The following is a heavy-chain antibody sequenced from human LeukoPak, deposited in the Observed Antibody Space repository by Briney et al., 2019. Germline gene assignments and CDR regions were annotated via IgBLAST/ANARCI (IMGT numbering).Heavy chain of an antibody. CDR3: ARGGRVTLDY. CDR2: IYTSGST. J-gene: IGHJ4*02. Sequence: SQTLSLTCTVSGGSISSGSYYWSWIRQPAGKGLEWIGRIYTSGSTNYNPSLKSRVTISVDTSKNQFSLKLSSVTAADTAVYYCARGGRVTLDYWGQGTLVTVSS. CDR1: GGSISSGSYY. D-gene: IGHD4-23*01. V-gene: IGHV4-61*02.